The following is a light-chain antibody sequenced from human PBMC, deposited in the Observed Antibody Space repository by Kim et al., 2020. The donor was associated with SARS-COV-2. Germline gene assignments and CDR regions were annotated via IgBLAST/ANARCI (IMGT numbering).Light chain of an antibody. CDR2: GAS. Sequence: LSPGERAPLSCRASQSVSSSYLAWYQQKPGQAPRLLIYGASSRATGIPDRFSGSGSETHFTLTISRLEPEDFAVYDCQQYGSSLCTFGQGTKLEI. V-gene: IGKV3-20*01. J-gene: IGKJ2*02. CDR3: QQYGSSLCT. CDR1: QSVSSSY.